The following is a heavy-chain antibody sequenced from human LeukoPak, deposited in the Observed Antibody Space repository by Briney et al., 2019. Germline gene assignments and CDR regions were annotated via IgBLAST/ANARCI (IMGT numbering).Heavy chain of an antibody. J-gene: IGHJ4*02. CDR2: LDPRDSDT. Sequence: GESLKISSQAPGYSLTNYRITWVHQIPGKGLQCIRRLDPRDSDTKYSPSFEGHVTISVDKSSTTAFLQWNSLKASDSAVYYCATGASKVTTDFANYWGQGTQVAVSS. D-gene: IGHD4-17*01. V-gene: IGHV5-10-1*01. CDR1: GYSLTNYR. CDR3: ATGASKVTTDFANY.